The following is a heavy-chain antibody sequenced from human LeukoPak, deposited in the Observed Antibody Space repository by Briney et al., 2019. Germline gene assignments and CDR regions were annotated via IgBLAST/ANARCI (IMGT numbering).Heavy chain of an antibody. CDR3: ARGPPRGKYYYMDV. Sequence: PGGPLRLSCAASGFTSSSFDMHWLRQPTGQGLEWVSTIGTASDTYYPGSVEGRFTLSRDNAKNSLYLQMNSLTAGDTAVYYCARGPPRGKYYYMDVWGKGTTVTVSS. J-gene: IGHJ6*03. CDR2: IGTASDT. V-gene: IGHV3-13*01. CDR1: GFTSSSFD. D-gene: IGHD1-1*01.